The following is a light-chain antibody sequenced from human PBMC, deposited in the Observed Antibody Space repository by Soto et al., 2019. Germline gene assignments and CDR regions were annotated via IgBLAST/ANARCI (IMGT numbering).Light chain of an antibody. CDR1: SSDVGGYNY. V-gene: IGLV2-8*01. CDR2: EVS. J-gene: IGLJ3*02. CDR3: SSNAGSNNRM. Sequence: QSALTQPPSASGSPGQSVTIYCTGTSSDVGGYNYVSWYQQHPGKAPKLMIYEVSKRPSGVPDRFSGSKSGNTASLTVSGLQAEDEADYYCSSNAGSNNRMFGGGTKLTVL.